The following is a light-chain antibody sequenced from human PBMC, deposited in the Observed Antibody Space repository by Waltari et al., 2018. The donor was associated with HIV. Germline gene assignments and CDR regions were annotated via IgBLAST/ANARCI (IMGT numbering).Light chain of an antibody. CDR1: QTINTF. J-gene: IGKJ1*01. Sequence: DIQMTQSPSSLPASVGDRVTISCRASQTINTFLNWYQQKPGKAPKLLIYGASNLPSGVPSRFSGSGSGTDFILTINSLQAEDFATYYCQQTYNSPKTFGPGTKVDMK. V-gene: IGKV1-39*01. CDR3: QQTYNSPKT. CDR2: GAS.